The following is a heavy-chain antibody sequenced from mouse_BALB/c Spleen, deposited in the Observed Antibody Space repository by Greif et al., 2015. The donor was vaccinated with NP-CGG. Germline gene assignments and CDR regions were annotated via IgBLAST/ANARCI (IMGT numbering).Heavy chain of an antibody. V-gene: IGHV5-4*02. D-gene: IGHD2-10*02. Sequence: DVKLVESGGGLVKPGGSLKLSCAASGFTFSDYYMYWVRQTPEKRLEWVATISDGGSYTYYPDSVKGRFTISRDNAKNNLYLQMSSLKSEDTAMYYCAREGEKYGNYEGYAMDYWGQGTSVTVSS. CDR3: AREGEKYGNYEGYAMDY. J-gene: IGHJ4*01. CDR1: GFTFSDYY. CDR2: ISDGGSYT.